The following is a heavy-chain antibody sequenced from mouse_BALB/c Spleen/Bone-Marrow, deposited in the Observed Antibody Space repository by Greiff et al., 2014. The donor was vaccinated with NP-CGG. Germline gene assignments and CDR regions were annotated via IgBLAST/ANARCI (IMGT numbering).Heavy chain of an antibody. CDR2: INLSTGYT. V-gene: IGHV1-7*01. Sequence: VQLQQSGAELANPGASVKMSCKASGYTFTNYWMHWVKQRPGQGLEWIGYINLSTGYTEYNQKFKDKATLTADKSSSTAYMQLDRPATEGPGSHYCARGDYDDYWGQRTTLTVSS. D-gene: IGHD2-4*01. J-gene: IGHJ2*01. CDR3: ARGDYDDY. CDR1: GYTFTNYW.